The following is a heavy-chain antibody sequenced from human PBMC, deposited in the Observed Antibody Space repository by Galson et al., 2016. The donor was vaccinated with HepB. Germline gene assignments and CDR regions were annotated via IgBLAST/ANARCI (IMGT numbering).Heavy chain of an antibody. CDR2: ISDDGSKR. CDR1: GLTFSSYA. J-gene: IGHJ4*02. V-gene: IGHV3-30-3*01. D-gene: IGHD3-3*01. CDR3: TRAHKRITIYGVVPTVSFHCDH. Sequence: SLRLSCAASGLTFSSYAMHWVRQAPGKGLEWVAVISDDGSKRYYADSVKGRCIVSRDNSKHRLYLQMNSLRREDSAVYFRTRAHKRITIYGVVPTVSFHCDHWGQGTLVKVSS.